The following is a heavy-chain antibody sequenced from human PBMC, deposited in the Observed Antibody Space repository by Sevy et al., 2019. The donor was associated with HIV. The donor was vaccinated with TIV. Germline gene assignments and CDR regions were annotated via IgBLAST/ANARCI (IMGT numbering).Heavy chain of an antibody. V-gene: IGHV3-7*01. D-gene: IGHD2-15*01. J-gene: IGHJ4*02. Sequence: GGSLRLSCEVSGFTFSNYWMTWVRQAPGKGLEWVAKIKEDGSDKYSGDSVKGRFRLSRDNAKNSLYLQMDSLRAEDTAVYYCVRDGLASATDFDYWGQGTLVTVSS. CDR2: IKEDGSDK. CDR1: GFTFSNYW. CDR3: VRDGLASATDFDY.